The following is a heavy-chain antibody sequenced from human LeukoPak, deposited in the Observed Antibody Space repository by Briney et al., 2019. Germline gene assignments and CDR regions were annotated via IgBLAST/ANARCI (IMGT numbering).Heavy chain of an antibody. J-gene: IGHJ4*02. D-gene: IGHD3-22*01. CDR1: GFSFSSCA. CDR3: VKEEEYYDSSNNYGSYFDY. Sequence: PGGSLRLSCSASGFSFSSCAMHWVRQAPGKGLDFVSGISNNGGSTHYADSVKGRFIISRDNSKNTLYLQMRSLRADDTAVYYCVKEEEYYDSSNNYGSYFDYWGQGALVSVPS. V-gene: IGHV3-64D*09. CDR2: ISNNGGST.